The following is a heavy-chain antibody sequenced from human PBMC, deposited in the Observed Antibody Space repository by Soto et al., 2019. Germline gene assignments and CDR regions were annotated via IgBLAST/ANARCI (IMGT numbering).Heavy chain of an antibody. Sequence: ASVKVSCKASGYSFTSHYIHWVRQAPGQGLERMGTIYPGGVNTAYAQKFQGGVTITRDTSASTAYMELSSLRSEDTAVYYCARDLGGWPDYWGQGTLVTVSS. D-gene: IGHD6-19*01. J-gene: IGHJ4*02. CDR2: IYPGGVNT. CDR3: ARDLGGWPDY. CDR1: GYSFTSHY. V-gene: IGHV1-46*01.